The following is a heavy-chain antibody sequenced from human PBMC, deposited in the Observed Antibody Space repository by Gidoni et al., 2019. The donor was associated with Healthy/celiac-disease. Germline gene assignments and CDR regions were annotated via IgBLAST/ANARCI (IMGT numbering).Heavy chain of an antibody. CDR2: INPNSGGT. D-gene: IGHD2-2*01. V-gene: IGHV1-2*02. Sequence: QVQLVQSGAEVKKPGASVKVSCKASGYTFTGDYMHWVRQAPGQGLEWMGWINPNSGGTNYAQKFQGRVTMTRDTSISTAYMELSRLRSDDTAVYYCASSYCSSTSCYPSPYDYWGQGTLVTVSS. J-gene: IGHJ4*02. CDR1: GYTFTGDY. CDR3: ASSYCSSTSCYPSPYDY.